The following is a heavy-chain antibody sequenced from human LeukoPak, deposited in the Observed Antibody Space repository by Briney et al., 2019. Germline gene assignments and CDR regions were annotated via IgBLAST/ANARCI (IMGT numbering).Heavy chain of an antibody. CDR2: ISSSSSYI. V-gene: IGHV3-21*04. D-gene: IGHD3-22*01. J-gene: IGHJ1*01. CDR3: AKGAYYYDSSGSVY. CDR1: GFTFSSYS. Sequence: GGSLRLSCAASGFTFSSYSMNWVRQAPGKGLEWVSSISSSSSYIYYADSVKGRFTISRDNSKNTLYLQMNSLRAEDTAVYYCAKGAYYYDSSGSVYGGQGTLVTVSS.